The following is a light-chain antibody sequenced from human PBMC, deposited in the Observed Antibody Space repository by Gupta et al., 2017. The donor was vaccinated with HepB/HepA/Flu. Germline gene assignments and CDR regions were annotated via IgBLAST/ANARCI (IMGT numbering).Light chain of an antibody. CDR2: DAS. CDR1: QYISNY. V-gene: IGKV3-11*01. J-gene: IGKJ1*01. CDR3: QQRSSWPT. Sequence: EIVLTQSPATLSLSPGERATLSCRASQYISNYLAWYQQKPGQAPRLLIYDASNRATGITARFSGSGSGKDFTLTISSREPEDFAIYYCQQRSSWPTFGQGTKVEIK.